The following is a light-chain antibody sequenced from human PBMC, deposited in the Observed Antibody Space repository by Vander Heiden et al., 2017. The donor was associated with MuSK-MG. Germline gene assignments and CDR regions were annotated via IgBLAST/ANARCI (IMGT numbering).Light chain of an antibody. J-gene: IGKJ4*01. CDR1: QSVSSY. V-gene: IGKV3-11*01. Sequence: EVVLTQSPATLSLSPGERATLSCRASQSVSSYLAWYQQKPGQAPRFLIYDVSNRATGVPARFSGSGSGTDFTLTISSLEPEDFAVYYCQQRSSWPLTFGGGTRVEIK. CDR3: QQRSSWPLT. CDR2: DVS.